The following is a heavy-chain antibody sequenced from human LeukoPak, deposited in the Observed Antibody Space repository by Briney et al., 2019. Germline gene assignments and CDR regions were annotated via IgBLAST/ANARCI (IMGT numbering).Heavy chain of an antibody. CDR3: AKDPRRYSRTGGYFDY. CDR2: INPNSGGT. J-gene: IGHJ4*02. V-gene: IGHV1-2*02. D-gene: IGHD6-13*01. CDR1: GYTFTGYY. Sequence: ASVKVSCKASGYTFTGYYMHWVRQAPGQGLEWMGWINPNSGGTNYAQKFQGRVTMTRDTSISTAYMELSSLRSEDTAVYYCAKDPRRYSRTGGYFDYWGQGTLVTVSS.